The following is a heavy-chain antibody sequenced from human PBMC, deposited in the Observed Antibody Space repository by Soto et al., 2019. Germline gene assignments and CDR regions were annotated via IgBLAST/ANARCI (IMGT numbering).Heavy chain of an antibody. CDR1: GFTFSDYW. D-gene: IGHD3-22*01. V-gene: IGHV3-7*01. Sequence: EGQLVESGGGLVQPGGSLRLSCAASGFTFSDYWMNWVRQAPGKGLEWVANIKQDGSQKYYVDSVKGRFTISRDNAKKSLYLQMDSLRAEDTAVYYCARDHYDTWGGSVALDIWGQGTMVIVSS. J-gene: IGHJ3*02. CDR3: ARDHYDTWGGSVALDI. CDR2: IKQDGSQK.